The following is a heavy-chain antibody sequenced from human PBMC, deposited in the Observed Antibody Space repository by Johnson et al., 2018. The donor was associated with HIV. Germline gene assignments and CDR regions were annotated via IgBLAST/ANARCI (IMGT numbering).Heavy chain of an antibody. Sequence: VQLVESGGGLVKPGGSLRLSCAAYEFTFSDYYMNWIRQAPGKGLEWVSFISSSGSTIQYADSVKGRFTISRDNAKNTLYLQMNSLRAEDTAVYYCAKDLRGSDALDIWGQGTMVTVSP. J-gene: IGHJ3*02. CDR3: AKDLRGSDALDI. V-gene: IGHV3-11*04. CDR2: ISSSGSTI. CDR1: EFTFSDYY. D-gene: IGHD3-10*01.